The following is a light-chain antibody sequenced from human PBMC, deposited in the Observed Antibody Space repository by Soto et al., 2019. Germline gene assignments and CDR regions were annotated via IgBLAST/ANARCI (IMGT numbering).Light chain of an antibody. V-gene: IGKV1-5*01. CDR1: QNIERW. CDR2: DVS. J-gene: IGKJ1*01. Sequence: DIQMTQSPSTLSASVGDRVTITCRASQNIERWLAWYQQKPGKAPKLLLYDVSSLESGVPSRFSGSGSATGFILTINDLQPDDFATYFCQQFKSGTWTFGQGTKVDIK. CDR3: QQFKSGTWT.